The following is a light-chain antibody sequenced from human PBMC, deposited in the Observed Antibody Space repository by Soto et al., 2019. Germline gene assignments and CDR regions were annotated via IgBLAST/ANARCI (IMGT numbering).Light chain of an antibody. V-gene: IGKV1-6*01. J-gene: IGKJ1*01. Sequence: AIEMTQSPSSLSAYVGDRVIISCRASQGIRNDLGWYQQKPGKAPKLLIYDASTLQTGVPSRFSGSGSGTDFTLTISYLQSEDFGTYYCQQFYNYPRTFGQGTKVDIK. CDR2: DAS. CDR3: QQFYNYPRT. CDR1: QGIRND.